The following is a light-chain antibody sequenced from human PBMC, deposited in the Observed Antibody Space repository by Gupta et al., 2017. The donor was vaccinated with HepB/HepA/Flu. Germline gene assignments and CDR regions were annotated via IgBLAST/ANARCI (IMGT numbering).Light chain of an antibody. V-gene: IGKV4-1*01. CDR3: QQYDSTPRT. CDR2: WAS. J-gene: IGKJ1*01. Sequence: DIVMTQSPNPLAVSLGERATINCKSSQSVLYISNNKNYLAWYQQKPGQPPKLLIYWASTRESGVPDRFSGSGSGTDFTLTISSLQAEDVAVYYCQQYDSTPRTFGQGTKVEIK. CDR1: QSVLYISNNKNY.